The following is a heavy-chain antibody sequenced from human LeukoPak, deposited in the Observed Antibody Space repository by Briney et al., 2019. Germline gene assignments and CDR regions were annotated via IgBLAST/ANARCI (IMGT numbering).Heavy chain of an antibody. CDR1: GGSFSGYY. D-gene: IGHD6-6*01. J-gene: IGHJ4*02. V-gene: IGHV4-34*01. CDR3: ARGVAARLRDY. Sequence: SETLSLTCAVYGGSFSGYYWSWIRQPPGKGLEWIGEINHSGSTNYNPSLRSRVTISVDTSKNQFSLKLSSVTAADTAVYYCARGVAARLRDYWGQGTLVTVSS. CDR2: INHSGST.